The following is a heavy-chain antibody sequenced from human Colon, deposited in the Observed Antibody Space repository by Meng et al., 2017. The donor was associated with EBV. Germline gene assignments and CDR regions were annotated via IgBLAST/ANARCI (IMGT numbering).Heavy chain of an antibody. D-gene: IGHD3-3*02. CDR1: VGSITSTSSY. CDR2: IYYRGST. J-gene: IGHJ4*02. V-gene: IGHV4-39*07. Sequence: HLHLQESCPGLVKPSETLSFTCTISVGSITSTSSYWGWVRQRPGKGLEWIGSIYYRGSTNYNPSLKSRISMSVDMSKNQFSLKVNSVTAADTAIYYCVISSHNWGQGTLVTASS. CDR3: VISSHN.